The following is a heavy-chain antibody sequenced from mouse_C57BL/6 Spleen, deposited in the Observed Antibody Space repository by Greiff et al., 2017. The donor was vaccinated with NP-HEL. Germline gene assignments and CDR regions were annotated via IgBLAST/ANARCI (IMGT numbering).Heavy chain of an antibody. Sequence: EVQLQQSGPELVKPGASVKISCKASGYTFTDYYMNWVKQSHGKSLEWIGDINPNNGGTSYNQKFKGKATLTVDKSSSTAYMELRSLTSEDSAVYYCSRFWGPPYDFDYWGQGTTLTVSA. CDR3: SRFWGPPYDFDY. D-gene: IGHD2-12*01. CDR1: GYTFTDYY. CDR2: INPNNGGT. V-gene: IGHV1-26*01. J-gene: IGHJ2*01.